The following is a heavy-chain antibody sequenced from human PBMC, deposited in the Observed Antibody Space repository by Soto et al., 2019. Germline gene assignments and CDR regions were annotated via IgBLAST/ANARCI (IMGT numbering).Heavy chain of an antibody. CDR2: ISSSSSYT. V-gene: IGHV3-11*06. CDR3: ARGGSSWDYGY. D-gene: IGHD6-13*01. J-gene: IGHJ4*02. CDR1: GLTFSDYY. Sequence: GGSLSLSCSASGLTFSDYYMSWIRQAPGKGLEWVSYISSSSSYTNYADSVKGRFTISRDNAKNSLYLQMNSLRAEDTAVYYCARGGSSWDYGYWGQGTLVTVSS.